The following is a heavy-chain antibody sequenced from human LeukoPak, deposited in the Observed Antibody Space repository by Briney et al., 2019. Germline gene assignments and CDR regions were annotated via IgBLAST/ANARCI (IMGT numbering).Heavy chain of an antibody. Sequence: SGESMKISCKGSGYTFSSYWIGWVRQMPGKGMEWMGIIYPGDSDTRYSPSLQGQVTISVDTSIGTAYLQWSSLKASDTAIYYCARQNDFRLDYWGQGTLVTVSS. J-gene: IGHJ4*02. CDR3: ARQNDFRLDY. D-gene: IGHD3-3*01. CDR2: IYPGDSDT. V-gene: IGHV5-51*01. CDR1: GYTFSSYW.